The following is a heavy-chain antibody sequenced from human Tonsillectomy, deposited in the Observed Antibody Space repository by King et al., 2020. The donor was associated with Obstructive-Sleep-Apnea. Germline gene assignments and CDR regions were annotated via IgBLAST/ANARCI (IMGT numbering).Heavy chain of an antibody. D-gene: IGHD3-22*01. CDR1: GYSFTSYW. J-gene: IGHJ4*02. V-gene: IGHV5-51*01. Sequence: VQLVESGAGVKKPGESLKISCKGSGYSFTSYWIGWVGQLPGKGREGVGVIFPGDSDTRKRPPFQGPVTISADRSISTAFLQWSSLKASDTAMYYCAGQPKYYDNSPFDYWGQGTLVTVSS. CDR2: IFPGDSDT. CDR3: AGQPKYYDNSPFDY.